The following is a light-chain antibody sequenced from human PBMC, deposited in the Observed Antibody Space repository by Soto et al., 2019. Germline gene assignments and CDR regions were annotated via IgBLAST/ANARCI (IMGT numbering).Light chain of an antibody. CDR2: DVS. V-gene: IGKV3-11*01. CDR3: QHPCTSLMT. CDR1: QSVSSY. Sequence: IVLTQSPPTRALSRGERATVACRASQSVSSYLGWYQQKPGQAPRLLIYDVSNRATGIPARFSGSGSGTDFTLTISSLEPDDFAVYYCQHPCTSLMTVAQGTRLEIK. J-gene: IGKJ5*01.